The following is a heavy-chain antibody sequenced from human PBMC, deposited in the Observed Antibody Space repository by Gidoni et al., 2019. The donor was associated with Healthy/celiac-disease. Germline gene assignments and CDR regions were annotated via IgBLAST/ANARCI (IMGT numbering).Heavy chain of an antibody. CDR2: ISWDGGST. Sequence: EVQLVESGGVVVQPGGSLSLSCAAPGFTFDDYTMHWVRQAPGKGLEWVSLISWDGGSTYYADSVKGRFTISRDNSKNSLYLQMNSLRTEDTALYYCAKDSKYYGMDVWGQGTTVTVSS. CDR1: GFTFDDYT. J-gene: IGHJ6*02. V-gene: IGHV3-43*01. CDR3: AKDSKYYGMDV.